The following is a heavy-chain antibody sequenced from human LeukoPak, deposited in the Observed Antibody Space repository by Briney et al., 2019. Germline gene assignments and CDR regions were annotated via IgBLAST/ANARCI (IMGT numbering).Heavy chain of an antibody. Sequence: GGSLRLSCAASGLTFSGYGMNWFRQAPGKGLEWVSYISSSSTTIYYADSVRGRLTISRDNAKNSLFLQMSSLRAEDTAVYYCARDSYMVRGVIITPPFDYWGQGTLVTVSS. CDR3: ARDSYMVRGVIITPPFDY. CDR2: ISSSSTTI. J-gene: IGHJ4*02. D-gene: IGHD3-10*01. CDR1: GLTFSGYG. V-gene: IGHV3-48*01.